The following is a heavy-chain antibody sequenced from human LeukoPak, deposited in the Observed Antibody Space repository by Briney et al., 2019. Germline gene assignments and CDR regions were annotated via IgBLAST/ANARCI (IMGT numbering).Heavy chain of an antibody. J-gene: IGHJ4*02. D-gene: IGHD1-26*01. CDR3: ALVGATTLGVFDY. V-gene: IGHV1-69*04. CDR1: GGTFSSYA. CDR2: IIPILGIA. Sequence: GSSVKVSCKASGGTFSSYAISWVRQAPGQGLEWMGRIIPILGIANYAQKFQGRVTITADKSTSTAYMELSSLRSEDTAVYYCALVGATTLGVFDYWGQGTLVTVFS.